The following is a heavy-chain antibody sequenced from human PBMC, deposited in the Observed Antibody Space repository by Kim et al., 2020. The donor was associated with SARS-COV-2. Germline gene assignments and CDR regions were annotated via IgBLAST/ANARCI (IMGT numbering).Heavy chain of an antibody. CDR3: ASALGH. J-gene: IGHJ4*02. Sequence: SETLSLTCTVSGDSLSSDYWSWNRQPAGKGLEWIGRIYTSGRTNYNPSLQSRVTMSVDMSKNQFSLKLSSVTAADTAVNYCASALGHWGQGTLVTVPS. V-gene: IGHV4-4*07. CDR2: IYTSGRT. CDR1: GDSLSSDY. D-gene: IGHD3-16*02.